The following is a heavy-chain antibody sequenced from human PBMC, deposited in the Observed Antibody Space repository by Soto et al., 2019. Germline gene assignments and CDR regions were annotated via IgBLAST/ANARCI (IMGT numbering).Heavy chain of an antibody. CDR1: GFTFSSYA. Sequence: GGSLRLSCAASGFTFSSYAMSWVRQAPGKGLEWVSTISDSGSTYYADSVKGRFTISRDISKNTLYLQMNSLRAEDTAVYFCAKVDTAMVVIDYWGQGTLVTVSS. V-gene: IGHV3-23*01. D-gene: IGHD5-18*01. CDR3: AKVDTAMVVIDY. J-gene: IGHJ4*02. CDR2: ISDSGST.